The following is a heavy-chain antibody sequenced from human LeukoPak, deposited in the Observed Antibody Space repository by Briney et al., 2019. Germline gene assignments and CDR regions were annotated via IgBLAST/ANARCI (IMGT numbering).Heavy chain of an antibody. CDR2: ISCSGST. J-gene: IGHJ3*02. D-gene: IGHD1-26*01. V-gene: IGHV4-39*07. CDR3: ARDYSGSYFEMGFDI. CDR1: GGSISSNSYF. Sequence: SETLSLTCTVSGGSISSNSYFWDWIRQTPGKGLEWIGTISCSGSTYHNASLKSRVTMSVDTSKNQFSLNLNSVTAADTAVYFCARDYSGSYFEMGFDIWGQGTMVTVSS.